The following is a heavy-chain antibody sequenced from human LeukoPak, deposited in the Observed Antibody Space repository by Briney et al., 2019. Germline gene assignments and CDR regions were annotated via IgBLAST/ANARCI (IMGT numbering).Heavy chain of an antibody. CDR1: GGSFSGYY. CDR2: INHSGST. Sequence: SETLSLTCAVYGGSFSGYYWSWIRQPPGKGLEWIGEINHSGSTNYNPSLKSRVTISVDTSKNQFSLKLSSVTAADTAVYYCARHGGWYSQYYMDVWGKGTTVTISS. J-gene: IGHJ6*03. CDR3: ARHGGWYSQYYMDV. D-gene: IGHD6-19*01. V-gene: IGHV4-34*01.